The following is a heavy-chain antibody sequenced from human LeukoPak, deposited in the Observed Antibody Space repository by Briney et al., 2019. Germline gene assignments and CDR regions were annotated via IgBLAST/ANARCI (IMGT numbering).Heavy chain of an antibody. D-gene: IGHD3-10*01. CDR3: AKDPYGSGNYFDY. Sequence: PGGSLRLSCAASGFTFSSYAMSWVRQAPGKGLEWVSAISGSGGSTYYVDSVKGRFTISRDNSKNTLYLQMNSLRAEDTAVYYCAKDPYGSGNYFDYWGQGTLVTVSS. V-gene: IGHV3-23*01. CDR2: ISGSGGST. CDR1: GFTFSSYA. J-gene: IGHJ4*02.